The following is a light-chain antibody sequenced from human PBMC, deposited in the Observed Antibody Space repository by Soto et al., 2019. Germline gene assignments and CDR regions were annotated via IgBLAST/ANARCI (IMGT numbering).Light chain of an antibody. CDR2: DVS. Sequence: EILMTQSPATLSVSPGERVTLSCRAGQGVTTNFAWYQQKSGQSPRLLIYDVSSRATGVPSRFSGPGSETDFTLTISGLQSEDSAIYFCQQYNNWPFSFGQGTRLENK. J-gene: IGKJ5*01. CDR1: QGVTTN. V-gene: IGKV3-15*01. CDR3: QQYNNWPFS.